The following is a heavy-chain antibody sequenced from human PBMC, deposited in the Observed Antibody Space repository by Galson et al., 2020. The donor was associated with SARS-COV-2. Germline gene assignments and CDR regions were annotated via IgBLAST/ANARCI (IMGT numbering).Heavy chain of an antibody. CDR3: ARARTSMIVVVIHAFGI. CDR1: GGSISSGGYY. CDR2: IYYSGST. V-gene: IGHV4-31*03. J-gene: IGHJ3*02. Sequence: SETLSLTCTVSGGSISSGGYYWSWIRQHPGKGLEWIGYIYYSGSTYYNPSLKSRVTISVDTSKNQFSLKLSSVTAADTAVYYCARARTSMIVVVIHAFGIWGQGTMVTVSS. D-gene: IGHD3-22*01.